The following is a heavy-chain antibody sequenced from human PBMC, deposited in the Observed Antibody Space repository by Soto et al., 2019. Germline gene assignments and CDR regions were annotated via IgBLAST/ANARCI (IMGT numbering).Heavy chain of an antibody. CDR1: GFTFSSYG. CDR2: IWYDGSNK. J-gene: IGHJ4*02. D-gene: IGHD5-18*01. Sequence: QVQLVESGGGVVQPGRSLRLSCAASGFTFSSYGMHWVRQAPGKGLEWVAVIWYDGSNKYYADSVKGRFTISRDNSKNTLYLQMNSLRAEDTAVYYCARGLYSYGRGGYFDYWGQGTLVTVSS. V-gene: IGHV3-33*01. CDR3: ARGLYSYGRGGYFDY.